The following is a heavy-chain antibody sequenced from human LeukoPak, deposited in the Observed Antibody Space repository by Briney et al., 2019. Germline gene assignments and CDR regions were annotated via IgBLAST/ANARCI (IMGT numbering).Heavy chain of an antibody. V-gene: IGHV3-7*01. CDR2: IKQDGSEK. CDR3: ARDGDYYDSSGYYWYYYYGMDV. CDR1: GFTFSSYW. Sequence: GGSLRLSCAASGFTFSSYWMSWVRQAPGKGLEWVANIKQDGSEKYYVDSVKGRFTISRDNAKNSLYLQMNSLRAEDTAVYYCARDGDYYDSSGYYWYYYYGMDVWGRGTTVTVSS. D-gene: IGHD3-22*01. J-gene: IGHJ6*02.